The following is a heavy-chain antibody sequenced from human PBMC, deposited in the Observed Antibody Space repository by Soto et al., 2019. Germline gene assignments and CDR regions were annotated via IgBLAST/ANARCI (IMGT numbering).Heavy chain of an antibody. D-gene: IGHD3-10*01. CDR2: ISYDGSNK. V-gene: IGHV3-30-3*01. CDR3: ARDVDYYHAFDI. J-gene: IGHJ3*02. CDR1: GFTFSSYV. Sequence: PGGSLRLSCAASGFTFSSYVMHWVRQAPGKGLEWVAVISYDGSNKYYADSVKGRFTISRDNSKNTLYLLMNSLRGDDTAVYYCARDVDYYHAFDIWGQGTMVTVSS.